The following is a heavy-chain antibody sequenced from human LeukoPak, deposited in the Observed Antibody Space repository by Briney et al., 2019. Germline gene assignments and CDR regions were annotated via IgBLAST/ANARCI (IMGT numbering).Heavy chain of an antibody. V-gene: IGHV4-59*08. D-gene: IGHD6-19*01. J-gene: IGHJ4*02. CDR3: ARHRGSYSSGLYSFDY. CDR1: GGSISSYY. Sequence: SETLSLTCTVSGGSISSYYWSWIRQPPGKGPEWIGYVYYSGSTNYNPSLKSRVTISLDASKNQFSLRLSSVTAADTAVYYCARHRGSYSSGLYSFDYWGQGTLVTVSS. CDR2: VYYSGST.